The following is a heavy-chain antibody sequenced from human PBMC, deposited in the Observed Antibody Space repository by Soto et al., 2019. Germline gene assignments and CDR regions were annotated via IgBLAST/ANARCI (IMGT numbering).Heavy chain of an antibody. V-gene: IGHV2-5*02. Sequence: QITLKESGPTLVKPTQTLTLTCTFSGFSLTTRPVGVGWIRQPPGQALEWLALIYWDDDKRYNPSLKTRVTITKDTSKNQVVLTMTNMDPVDTATYYCAHRQLYTSAWNEGTFDYWGQGALVTVSS. CDR3: AHRQLYTSAWNEGTFDY. J-gene: IGHJ4*02. CDR1: GFSLTTRPVG. D-gene: IGHD6-19*01. CDR2: IYWDDDK.